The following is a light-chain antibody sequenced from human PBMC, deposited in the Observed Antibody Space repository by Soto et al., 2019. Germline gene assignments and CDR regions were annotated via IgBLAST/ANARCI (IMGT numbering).Light chain of an antibody. CDR2: DAS. J-gene: IGKJ1*01. CDR3: QQRSNWPT. CDR1: RRVSTY. Sequence: TVLTHSPATLSLSPLYRATLSFRASRRVSTYLAWYQQKAGQAPRLLIYDASNRAAGTPARFSGSGSGTDFTLTISSLEPEDFAVYYCQQRSNWPTFGQGTKVDIK. V-gene: IGKV3-11*01.